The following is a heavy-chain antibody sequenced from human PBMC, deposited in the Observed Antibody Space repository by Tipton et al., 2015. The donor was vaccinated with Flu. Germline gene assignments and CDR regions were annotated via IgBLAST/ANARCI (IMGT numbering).Heavy chain of an antibody. CDR1: GGSIIDSSYY. CDR2: IYYYGNT. CDR3: ARHGGGYKYLYGMDV. Sequence: TLSLTCSVSGGSIIDSSYYWDWIRQPPGKGLEWIGSIYYYGNTYYNPSLKSRVTISVDTSKNQFSLKLSSVTAADTAVYYCARHGGGYKYLYGMDVWGQGTTVSVSS. J-gene: IGHJ6*02. D-gene: IGHD5-18*01. V-gene: IGHV4-39*01.